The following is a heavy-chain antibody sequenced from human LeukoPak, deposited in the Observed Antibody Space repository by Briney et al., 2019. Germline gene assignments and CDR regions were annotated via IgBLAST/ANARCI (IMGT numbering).Heavy chain of an antibody. CDR3: ARVLKPKLRITIFGVVPLGFDY. Sequence: QSGGSLRLSCAASGFTFSSYWMSWVRQAPGKGLEWVANIKQDGSEKYYVDSVKGRFTISRDNAKNSLYLQMNSLRAEDTAVYYCARVLKPKLRITIFGVVPLGFDYWGQGTLVTVSS. V-gene: IGHV3-7*01. D-gene: IGHD3-3*01. CDR2: IKQDGSEK. J-gene: IGHJ4*02. CDR1: GFTFSSYW.